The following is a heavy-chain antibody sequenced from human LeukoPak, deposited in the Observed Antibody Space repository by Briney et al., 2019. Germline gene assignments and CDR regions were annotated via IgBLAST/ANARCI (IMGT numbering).Heavy chain of an antibody. D-gene: IGHD3-22*01. V-gene: IGHV3-23*01. CDR1: GFTFSSYA. CDR3: AREYYYDSSGYYTPYDAFDI. J-gene: IGHJ3*02. CDR2: ISGSGGST. Sequence: GGPLRLSCAASGFTFSSYAMSWVRQAPGKGLEWVSAISGSGGSTYYADSVKGRFTISRDNSKNTLYLQMNSLRAEDTAVYYCAREYYYDSSGYYTPYDAFDIWGQGTMVTVSS.